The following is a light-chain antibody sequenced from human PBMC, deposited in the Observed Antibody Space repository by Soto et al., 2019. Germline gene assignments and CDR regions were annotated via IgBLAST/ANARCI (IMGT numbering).Light chain of an antibody. CDR2: GAS. J-gene: IGKJ1*01. Sequence: EIVMTQSPATLSVSPGERATLSCRSSQSVSSNLAWYQQKPGQAPRLLIYGASTRATGIPARFSGSGSGTEFTLTISGLQSEDFAVYYSQQYDNWPRTFGQGTKVEIK. CDR3: QQYDNWPRT. V-gene: IGKV3-15*01. CDR1: QSVSSN.